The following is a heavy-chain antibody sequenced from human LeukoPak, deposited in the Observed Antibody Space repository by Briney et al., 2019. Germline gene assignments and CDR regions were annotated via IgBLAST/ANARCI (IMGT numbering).Heavy chain of an antibody. CDR2: ISGSGGST. CDR1: GFTFSSYA. D-gene: IGHD2-2*01. V-gene: IGHV3-23*01. CDR3: AKAVGYCSSTSCYAPEDYYYGMDV. Sequence: GGSLRLSCAASGFTFSSYAMSWVRQAPGKGLEWVSAISGSGGSTYYADSVKGRFTISRDNSKSTLYLQMNSLRAEDTAVYYCAKAVGYCSSTSCYAPEDYYYGMDVWGKGTTVTVSS. J-gene: IGHJ6*04.